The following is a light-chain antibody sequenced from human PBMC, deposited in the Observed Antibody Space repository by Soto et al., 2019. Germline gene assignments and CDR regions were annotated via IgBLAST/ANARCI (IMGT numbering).Light chain of an antibody. Sequence: QSVLTQPASVSGSPGQSITISCTGTSSDVGSYTLVCWYQQHPGKVPQLMIYEGSKRPSGVSNRFSGSKSGNTASLTIAVHPAEDEADYYCCSYARGSTYVFGTGTKVTVL. CDR1: SSDVGSYTL. CDR2: EGS. CDR3: CSYARGSTYV. V-gene: IGLV2-23*01. J-gene: IGLJ1*01.